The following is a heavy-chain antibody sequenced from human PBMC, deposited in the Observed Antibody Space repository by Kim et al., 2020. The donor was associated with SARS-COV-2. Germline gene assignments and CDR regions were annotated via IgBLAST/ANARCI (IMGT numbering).Heavy chain of an antibody. CDR3: ARAPRRTMIVVVITTSLYYYDGRDV. J-gene: IGHJ6*02. Sequence: ASVKVSCKASGYTFTSYDINWVRQATGQGLEWMGWMNPNSGNTGYAQKFQGRVTMTRNTSISTAYMELSSLRSEDTAVYYCARAPRRTMIVVVITTSLYYYDGRDVWGQGTTVTVSS. CDR1: GYTFTSYD. D-gene: IGHD3-22*01. V-gene: IGHV1-8*01. CDR2: MNPNSGNT.